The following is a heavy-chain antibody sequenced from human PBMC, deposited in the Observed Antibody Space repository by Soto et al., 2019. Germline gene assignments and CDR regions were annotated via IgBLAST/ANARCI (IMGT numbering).Heavy chain of an antibody. CDR3: AKQVATMCKCFDY. V-gene: IGHV3-23*01. D-gene: IGHD5-12*01. J-gene: IGHJ4*02. Sequence: PGGSLRLSCAVSGFTFSSYAMSWSPKPPGKGLEWVSAISGSGGSTYYADSVKGRFTISRDNSKNTLYLQMNSLRAEDTAVYYCAKQVATMCKCFDYWGQGTLVTVSS. CDR2: ISGSGGST. CDR1: GFTFSSYA.